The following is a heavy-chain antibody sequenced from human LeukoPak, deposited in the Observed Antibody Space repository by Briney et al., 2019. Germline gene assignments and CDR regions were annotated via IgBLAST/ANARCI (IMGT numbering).Heavy chain of an antibody. J-gene: IGHJ5*02. D-gene: IGHD3-10*01. CDR3: AKDRSYYYGSGSLPNWFDP. Sequence: GGSLRLSCAASGFTFSSYWMSWVRQAPGKGLEWVSAISGSGGSTYYADSVKGRFTISRDNSKNTLYLQMNSLRAEDTAVYYCAKDRSYYYGSGSLPNWFDPWGQGTLVTVSS. CDR2: ISGSGGST. V-gene: IGHV3-23*01. CDR1: GFTFSSYW.